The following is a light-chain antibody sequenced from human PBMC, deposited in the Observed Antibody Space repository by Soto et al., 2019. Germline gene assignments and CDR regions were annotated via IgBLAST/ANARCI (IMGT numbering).Light chain of an antibody. J-gene: IGKJ4*01. CDR1: QANTNN. V-gene: IGKV1-9*01. CDR2: QES. CDR3: QQVKSYPRT. Sequence: DIQLTQSPFFLSASVGDRVTITCRASQANTNNLAWYQQKPGKPPTLLIYQESTLQSGVPSRFSGSKSGSQFTLTIDSLQHEDLATYYCQQVKSYPRTFGGGTKVEIK.